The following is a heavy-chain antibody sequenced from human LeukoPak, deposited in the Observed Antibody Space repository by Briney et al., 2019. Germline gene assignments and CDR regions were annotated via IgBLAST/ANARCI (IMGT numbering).Heavy chain of an antibody. V-gene: IGHV3-74*01. D-gene: IGHD2-21*02. CDR1: GFTFSTYW. CDR3: ASLMVVTET. J-gene: IGHJ5*02. CDR2: IDNGGSTT. Sequence: GGSLRLSCAASGFTFSTYWMHWVRQAPGKGLVWVSRIDNGGSTTLYADSVRGRFTISRDNAKNSLYLQMNSLRAEDTAVYYCASLMVVTETWGQGTLVTVSS.